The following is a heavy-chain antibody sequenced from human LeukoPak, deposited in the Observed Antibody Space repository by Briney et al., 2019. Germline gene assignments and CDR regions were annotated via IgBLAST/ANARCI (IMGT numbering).Heavy chain of an antibody. V-gene: IGHV1-2*02. CDR1: GYTFTGYY. D-gene: IGHD3-22*01. CDR3: ARETYYYDSSGYNSAKIFDY. CDR2: INPNSGGT. Sequence: GASVKVSCKASGYTFTGYYMHWVRQAPGQGLEWMGWINPNSGGTNYAQKFQGRVTMTRDTSISTAYMELSRLRSDDTAVYYCARETYYYDSSGYNSAKIFDYWGQGTLVTVSS. J-gene: IGHJ4*02.